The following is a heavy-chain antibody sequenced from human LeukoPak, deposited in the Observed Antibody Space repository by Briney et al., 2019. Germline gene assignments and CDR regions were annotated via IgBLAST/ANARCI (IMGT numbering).Heavy chain of an antibody. J-gene: IGHJ4*02. V-gene: IGHV4-61*02. CDR2: IYTSGST. CDR1: GGSISSGSYY. D-gene: IGHD2-15*01. CDR3: ARENCSGGSCYVGY. Sequence: PSETLSLTCTVSGGSISSGSYYWSWIRQPAGKGLEWIGRIYTSGSTNYNPSLKSRVTMSVDTSKNQFSLKLSSVTAADTAVYYCARENCSGGSCYVGYWGQGTLVTVSS.